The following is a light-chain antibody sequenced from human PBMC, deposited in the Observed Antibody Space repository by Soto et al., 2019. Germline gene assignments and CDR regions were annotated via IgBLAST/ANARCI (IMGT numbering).Light chain of an antibody. CDR1: SSNIGGNS. J-gene: IGLJ1*01. CDR2: DDN. CDR3: GSWDSSLTDYV. V-gene: IGLV1-51*01. Sequence: QCVWGPQPSVSSAPGRMVTISCSGSSSNIGGNSVSWYQQLPGTAPKLLIYDDNKRPSGIPDRFSGSKSGTSATLGITGFQTGDEPDYYCGSWDSSLTDYVFGTGTKVTXL.